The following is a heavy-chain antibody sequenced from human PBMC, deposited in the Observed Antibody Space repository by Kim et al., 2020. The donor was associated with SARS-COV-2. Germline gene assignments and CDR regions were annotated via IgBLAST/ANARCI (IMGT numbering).Heavy chain of an antibody. D-gene: IGHD1-26*01. J-gene: IGHJ3*02. CDR2: INPYGSIT. V-gene: IGHV3-74*01. Sequence: GGSLRLSCAASGFTFSSEWMHWVRQGPGMGLVWVSRINPYGSITNYADSVKGRFTISRDNAKNTLYLQMNSLRAEDTALYYCARGILRTEGAFDIWGQGALVTVSS. CDR3: ARGILRTEGAFDI. CDR1: GFTFSSEW.